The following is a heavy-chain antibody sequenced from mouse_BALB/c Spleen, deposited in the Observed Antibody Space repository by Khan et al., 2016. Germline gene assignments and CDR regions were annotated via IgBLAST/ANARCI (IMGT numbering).Heavy chain of an antibody. J-gene: IGHJ4*01. Sequence: EVQLQESGPGLVKPSQSLSLTCTVTGYSITSDYAWNWIRQFPGNKLEWMGYISYSGTTTYNPSLQSRISITRDTSKNQFFLQLNSVTTEDTATXYCARWLDAMDYWGQGTSVTVSS. CDR2: ISYSGTT. CDR1: GYSITSDYA. V-gene: IGHV3-2*02. D-gene: IGHD2-2*01. CDR3: ARWLDAMDY.